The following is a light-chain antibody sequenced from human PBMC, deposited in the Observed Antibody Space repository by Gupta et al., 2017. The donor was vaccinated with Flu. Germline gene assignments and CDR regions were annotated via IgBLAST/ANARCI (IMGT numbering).Light chain of an antibody. V-gene: IGLV2-14*01. Sequence: TISCTGTSSDVGRSDSVSWYQQHPDKAPKRIIFEVTNRPSGVSSRFSCSKSGNTASLTISGLQAEDETDYYCTSYTSTSTFWVFGTGTRLTVL. CDR2: EVT. J-gene: IGLJ1*01. CDR3: TSYTSTSTFWV. CDR1: SSDVGRSDS.